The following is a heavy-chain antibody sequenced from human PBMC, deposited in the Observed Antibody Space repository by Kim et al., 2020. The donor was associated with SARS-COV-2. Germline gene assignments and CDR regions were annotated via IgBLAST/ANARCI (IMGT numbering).Heavy chain of an antibody. Sequence: TYTNPPRKSRVTIAVATSKNQFSLKLSSVTAAATAVYYCARHQLSLVLDYWGQGTLVTVSS. CDR2: T. CDR3: ARHQLSLVLDY. J-gene: IGHJ4*02. D-gene: IGHD6-13*01. V-gene: IGHV4-39*01.